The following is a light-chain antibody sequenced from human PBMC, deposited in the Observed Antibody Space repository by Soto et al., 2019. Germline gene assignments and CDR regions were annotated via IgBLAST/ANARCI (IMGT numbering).Light chain of an antibody. Sequence: QSVLTQPPSVSGAPGQRVTISCAGGSSNIGAGYDVPWYQQLPGTAPKLLIFGNTNRPSGVPDRFSGSKSGASASLAITGVQADDEADYYRQSYDRTLNVVVFGGGTQLTVL. V-gene: IGLV1-40*01. CDR1: SSNIGAGYD. CDR2: GNT. CDR3: QSYDRTLNVVV. J-gene: IGLJ3*02.